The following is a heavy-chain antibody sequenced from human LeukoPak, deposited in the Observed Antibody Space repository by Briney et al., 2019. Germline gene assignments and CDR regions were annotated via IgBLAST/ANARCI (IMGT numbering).Heavy chain of an antibody. V-gene: IGHV1-2*02. J-gene: IGHJ6*02. CDR1: GYTFTAYY. Sequence: ASVKVSCKTSGYTFTAYYMHWVRQAPGQGLEWMGWINPYSGVTNHAQKFQGRVTMTRDTSINTAYMELSRLTSGDTAVYYCAGERDASMASYYYYGIDVRGQGTTVTVS. CDR2: INPYSGVT. D-gene: IGHD5-18*01. CDR3: AGERDASMASYYYYGIDV.